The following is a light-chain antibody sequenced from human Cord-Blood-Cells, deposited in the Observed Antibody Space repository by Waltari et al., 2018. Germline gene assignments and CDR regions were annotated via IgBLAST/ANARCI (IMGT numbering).Light chain of an antibody. J-gene: IGLJ3*02. CDR1: SSDVGGYTY. Sequence: QSALTQPPSASGSPGQSVTISCTGTSSDVGGYTYVSWYQPHPGKAHKLMIYEFSKRPSGVPDRCSGSKSGNTASRTVSGLQAEDEADYYGSSYAGSNNLVFGGGTKLTVL. CDR2: EFS. V-gene: IGLV2-8*01. CDR3: SSYAGSNNLV.